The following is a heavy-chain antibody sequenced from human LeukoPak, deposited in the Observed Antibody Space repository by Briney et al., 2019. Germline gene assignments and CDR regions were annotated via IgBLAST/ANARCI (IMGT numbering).Heavy chain of an antibody. CDR2: INHSGST. V-gene: IGHV4-34*01. J-gene: IGHJ5*02. D-gene: IGHD2-2*01. CDR1: GGSFSGYY. CDR3: ARGERDVVVPAAGGGFDP. Sequence: SETLSLTCAVYGGSFSGYYWSWIRQPPGKGLEWIGEINHSGSTNYNPSLKSRVTISVDTSKNQLSLKLSSVTAADTAVYYCARGERDVVVPAAGGGFDPWGQGTLVTVSS.